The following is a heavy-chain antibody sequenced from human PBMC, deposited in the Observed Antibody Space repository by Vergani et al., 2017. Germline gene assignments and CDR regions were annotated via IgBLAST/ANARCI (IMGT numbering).Heavy chain of an antibody. CDR1: GYTFTSYD. J-gene: IGHJ4*02. V-gene: IGHV1-8*01. CDR3: ARVPEARWLHQRGGYYFDY. Sequence: QMQLVQSGAEVKKPGASVKVSCKASGYTFTSYDINWVRQATGQGLEWMGWMNPNSGNTGYAQKFQGRVTMTRDTSISTAYMELSRLRSDDTAVYYCARVPEARWLHQRGGYYFDYWGQGTLVTVSS. D-gene: IGHD5-24*01. CDR2: MNPNSGNT.